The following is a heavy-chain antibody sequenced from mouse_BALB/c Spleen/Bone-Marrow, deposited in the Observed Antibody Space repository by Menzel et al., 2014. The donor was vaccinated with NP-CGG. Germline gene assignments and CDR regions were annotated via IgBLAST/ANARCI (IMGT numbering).Heavy chain of an antibody. CDR1: GYTFTRYY. Sequence: VQLQQSGAELVKPGASVKLPCKASGYTFTRYYIYWVKQRPGQGLEWIGGINPTTGGTHLNERFKTKATLTVDKSSSTAYMQLSSLTSEDSAVYYCSLLGGYWGQGTTLTVSS. V-gene: IGHV1S81*02. CDR3: SLLGGY. CDR2: INPTTGGT. J-gene: IGHJ2*01. D-gene: IGHD3-3*01.